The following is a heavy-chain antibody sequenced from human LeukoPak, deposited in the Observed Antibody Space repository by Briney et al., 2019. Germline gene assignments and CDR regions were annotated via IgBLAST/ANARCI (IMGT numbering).Heavy chain of an antibody. CDR1: GFTFSSYG. CDR3: ARDHDYSFDY. V-gene: IGHV3-30*02. J-gene: IGHJ4*02. D-gene: IGHD4-11*01. CDR2: IRYDGSNK. Sequence: GGSLRLSCAASGFTFSSYGMHWVRQAPGKGLEWVAFIRYDGSNKYYADSVKGRFTISRDNSKNTLYLQMNSLRAEDTAVYYCARDHDYSFDYWGQGTLVTVSS.